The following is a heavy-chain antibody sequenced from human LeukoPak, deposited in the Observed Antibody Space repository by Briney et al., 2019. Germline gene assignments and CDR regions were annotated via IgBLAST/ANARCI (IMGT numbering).Heavy chain of an antibody. CDR2: MSPNSGNT. J-gene: IGHJ4*02. CDR3: ARADYSNYGLDY. Sequence: ASVKVSCRASGYTFTSYDINWVRQATGQGLEWMGWMSPNSGNTGYAQKFQGRVTMTRNTSISTAYMELSSLRSEDTAVYYCARADYSNYGLDYWGQGTLVTVSS. D-gene: IGHD4-11*01. CDR1: GYTFTSYD. V-gene: IGHV1-8*01.